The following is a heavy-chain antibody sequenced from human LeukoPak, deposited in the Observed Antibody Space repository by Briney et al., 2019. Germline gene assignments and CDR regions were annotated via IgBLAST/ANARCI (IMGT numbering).Heavy chain of an antibody. D-gene: IGHD2-15*01. V-gene: IGHV3-23*01. Sequence: GGSLRLSCEASGFTFSSYAMGWVRQAPGKGLEWVSVTSESGGSTYYADSVKGRFTISRDNSKNTLYLQMNSLRAEDTAVYYCAKDRNYCSGGSCYRYYVPYYFDYWGQGTLVTVSS. CDR2: TSESGGST. CDR3: AKDRNYCSGGSCYRYYVPYYFDY. CDR1: GFTFSSYA. J-gene: IGHJ4*02.